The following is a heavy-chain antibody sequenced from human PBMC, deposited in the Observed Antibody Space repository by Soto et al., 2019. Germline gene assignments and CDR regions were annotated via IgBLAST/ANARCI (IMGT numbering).Heavy chain of an antibody. D-gene: IGHD3-3*01. CDR3: ARGSGTFDS. V-gene: IGHV1-18*01. CDR2: ISPYNAYT. Sequence: QVQMVQSGAEVERSGASVKVSCRVSGYTFTNYAITWVRQAPGQGLEWMGWISPYNAYTNYAQRLQGRVTMTTDTSTQTAYMELRSLTSDDTAVYYCARGSGTFDSWGQGTLVTVSS. CDR1: GYTFTNYA. J-gene: IGHJ4*02.